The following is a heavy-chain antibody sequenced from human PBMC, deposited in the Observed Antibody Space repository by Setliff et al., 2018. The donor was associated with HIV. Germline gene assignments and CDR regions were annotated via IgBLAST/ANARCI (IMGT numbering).Heavy chain of an antibody. CDR1: GGSISTGGYY. V-gene: IGHV4-31*03. CDR2: IYNSGGN. CDR3: ARASRWGSIPFDY. J-gene: IGHJ4*02. D-gene: IGHD2-21*01. Sequence: SETLSLTCTVSGGSISTGGYYWSWLRQHPGKGLEWIGYIYNSGGNYYNPSLKSRITMSIDTSKNQFSLKLNSVTAADTAVYFCARASRWGSIPFDYWGQGTLVTVSS.